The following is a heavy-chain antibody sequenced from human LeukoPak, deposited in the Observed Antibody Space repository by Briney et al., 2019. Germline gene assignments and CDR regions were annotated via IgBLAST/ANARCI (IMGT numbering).Heavy chain of an antibody. D-gene: IGHD2-21*02. CDR1: GYTFTSYG. J-gene: IGHJ4*02. Sequence: WASVKVSCKASGYTFTSYGISWVRQAPGQGLEWMGWISAYNGNTNYAQKLQGRVTMTTDTSTSTAYMELRSLRSDDTAVYYCARDRVVVTANSFDYWGQGTLVTVSS. CDR3: ARDRVVVTANSFDY. V-gene: IGHV1-18*01. CDR2: ISAYNGNT.